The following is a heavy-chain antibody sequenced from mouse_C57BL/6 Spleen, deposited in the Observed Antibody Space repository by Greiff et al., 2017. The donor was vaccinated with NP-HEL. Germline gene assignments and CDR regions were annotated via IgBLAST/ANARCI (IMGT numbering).Heavy chain of an antibody. D-gene: IGHD1-1*01. CDR3: ARMYYGSSSFAY. CDR2: INPNNGGT. J-gene: IGHJ3*01. Sequence: EVQLQQSGPELVKPGASVKISCKASGYTFTDYYMNWVKQSHGKSLEWIGDINPNNGGTSYNQKFKGKATLTVDKSSSTAYMELRSLTSEDSAVYYGARMYYGSSSFAYWSQGTLVTVSA. CDR1: GYTFTDYY. V-gene: IGHV1-26*01.